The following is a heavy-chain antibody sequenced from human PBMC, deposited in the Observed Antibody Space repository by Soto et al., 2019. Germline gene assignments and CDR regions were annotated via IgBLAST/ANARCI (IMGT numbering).Heavy chain of an antibody. CDR1: GGSITSRGYY. V-gene: IGHV4-31*03. D-gene: IGHD3-10*01. CDR2: IYYRGNT. Sequence: QVQLQESGPGLVKPSQTLSLTCTVSGGSITSRGYYWSWIRQHPGKGLEWIGHIYYRGNTSYNPSLKSRVTISRDTSKNQFSLNLSSVTGADTAVYYCATDGGYGSGSYRFDYWGQGTLVTVSS. CDR3: ATDGGYGSGSYRFDY. J-gene: IGHJ4*02.